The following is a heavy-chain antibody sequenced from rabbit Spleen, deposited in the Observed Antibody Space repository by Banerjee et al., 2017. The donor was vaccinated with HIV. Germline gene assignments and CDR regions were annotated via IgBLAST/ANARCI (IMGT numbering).Heavy chain of an antibody. CDR1: GFSFSTSYY. CDR3: ARGSAAMTMVITGYYLNL. J-gene: IGHJ4*01. CDR2: IYPDASGST. D-gene: IGHD2-1*01. V-gene: IGHV1S40*01. Sequence: QSLEESGGDMVKPGASLTLTCTSSGFSFSTSYYMCWVRQAPGKGPEWIGCIYPDASGSTAYASWAKGRFTISKTSSTTVTLQMTSLTAADTATYFCARGSAAMTMVITGYYLNLWGPGTLVTVS.